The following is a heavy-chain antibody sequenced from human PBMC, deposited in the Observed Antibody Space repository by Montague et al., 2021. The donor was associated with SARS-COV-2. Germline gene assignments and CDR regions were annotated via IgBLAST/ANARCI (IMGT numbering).Heavy chain of an antibody. CDR1: KLTFNTYA. D-gene: IGHD4-17*01. Sequence: SLRLSCAASKLTFNTYAMTWVRQAPGKGLEWVSCIGSGGNTFFADSVPGRFTISRDFSTNTVFLQMNRLRADDTAMYFCASYGVKSPGAFDIWGQGTLVTASS. V-gene: IGHV3-23*01. J-gene: IGHJ3*02. CDR3: ASYGVKSPGAFDI. CDR2: IGSGGNT.